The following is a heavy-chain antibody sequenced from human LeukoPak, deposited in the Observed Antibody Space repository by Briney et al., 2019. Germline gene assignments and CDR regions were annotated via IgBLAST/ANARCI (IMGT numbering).Heavy chain of an antibody. Sequence: PSETLSLTCTVSGGSVSSGSYYWSWIRQPPGKGLEWIGYIYYSGSTNYNPSLKSRVTMSLDTSKNQFSLKLSSVTAADTAVYFCARETTGAGTARPFDYWGQGTLVTVSS. D-gene: IGHD6-13*01. V-gene: IGHV4-61*01. CDR1: GGSVSSGSYY. CDR2: IYYSGST. J-gene: IGHJ4*02. CDR3: ARETTGAGTARPFDY.